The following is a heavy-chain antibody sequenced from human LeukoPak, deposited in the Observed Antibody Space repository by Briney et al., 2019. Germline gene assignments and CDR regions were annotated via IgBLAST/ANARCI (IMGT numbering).Heavy chain of an antibody. CDR3: ARVRAAYYYDSSDKGYFDY. J-gene: IGHJ4*02. V-gene: IGHV1-18*01. D-gene: IGHD3-22*01. CDR2: ISAYNGNT. CDR1: GYTFTSYG. Sequence: ASVKLSCKASGYTFTSYGISWVRQAPGQGLEWMGWISAYNGNTNYAQKLQGTVTMTTDASTRTAYMELRSLRSDDTAVYYCARVRAAYYYDSSDKGYFDYWGQGTLVTVSS.